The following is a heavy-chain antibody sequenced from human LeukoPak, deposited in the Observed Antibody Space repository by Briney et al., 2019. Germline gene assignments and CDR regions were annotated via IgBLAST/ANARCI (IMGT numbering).Heavy chain of an antibody. D-gene: IGHD2-15*01. Sequence: TLSLTCTVSGGSISSGGYYWSWIRQHPGKGLEWIGYIYYSGSTYYNPSLKSRVTISVDTSKNQFSLKLSSVTAADTAVYYCARDGVESGFDYWGQGTLVTVSS. CDR3: ARDGVESGFDY. CDR2: IYYSGST. V-gene: IGHV4-31*03. J-gene: IGHJ4*02. CDR1: GGSISSGGYY.